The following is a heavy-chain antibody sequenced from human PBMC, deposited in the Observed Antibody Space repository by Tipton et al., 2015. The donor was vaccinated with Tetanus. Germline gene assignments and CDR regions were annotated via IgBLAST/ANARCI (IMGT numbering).Heavy chain of an antibody. V-gene: IGHV3-23*01. D-gene: IGHD3-3*01. J-gene: IGHJ6*02. Sequence: SLRLSCTASGFTFRNYGMSWVRQVPGKGLEWVSAISGRGTSTYYSDSAKGRFSITRDNSKNTLYLQMDSLRVEDTAGYYCAKVLEWYYYYYNGLDVWGQGTMVTVSS. CDR3: AKVLEWYYYYYNGLDV. CDR1: GFTFRNYG. CDR2: ISGRGTST.